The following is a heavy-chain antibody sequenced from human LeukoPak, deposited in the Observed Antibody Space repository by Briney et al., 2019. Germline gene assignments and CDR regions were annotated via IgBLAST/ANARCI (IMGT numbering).Heavy chain of an antibody. J-gene: IGHJ4*02. V-gene: IGHV1-46*01. Sequence: GASVKVSCKASGYTFTSYYMHWVRQAPGQGLEWMGIINPSGGSTSYAQKFQGRVTMTRDTSTSTVYMELSSLRSDDTAVYYCGRDAGSWYAGLDYGGQGPLVTVSS. CDR2: INPSGGST. CDR3: GRDAGSWYAGLDY. CDR1: GYTFTSYY. D-gene: IGHD6-13*01.